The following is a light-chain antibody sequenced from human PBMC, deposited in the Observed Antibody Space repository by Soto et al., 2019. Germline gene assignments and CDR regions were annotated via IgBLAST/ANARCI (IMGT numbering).Light chain of an antibody. V-gene: IGLV2-8*01. CDR1: SSDVGDYKF. J-gene: IGLJ2*01. Sequence: QSVLTQPPSASGSPGQSVTISCTGTSSDVGDYKFVSWYQQHPGKAPKLLIYEVSRRPSGVPGRFSGSKSGNTASLTVAWLHAEDEADYYCRSYAGNNNVVFGGGTKLTVL. CDR3: RSYAGNNNVV. CDR2: EVS.